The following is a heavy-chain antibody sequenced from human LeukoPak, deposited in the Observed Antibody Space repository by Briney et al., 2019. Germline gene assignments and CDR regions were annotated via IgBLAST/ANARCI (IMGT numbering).Heavy chain of an antibody. Sequence: PGGSLRLSCAASGFTFDDYAMHWVRQAPGKGLEWVSLISWDGGSTYYADSVKGRFTISRDSSKNSLYLQMNSLRAEDTALYYCAKVHYDSSGYYSWYFDLWGRGTLVTVSS. CDR3: AKVHYDSSGYYSWYFDL. V-gene: IGHV3-43D*03. D-gene: IGHD3-22*01. CDR1: GFTFDDYA. J-gene: IGHJ2*01. CDR2: ISWDGGST.